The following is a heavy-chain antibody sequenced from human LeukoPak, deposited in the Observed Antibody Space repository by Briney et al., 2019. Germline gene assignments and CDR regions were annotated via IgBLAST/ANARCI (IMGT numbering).Heavy chain of an antibody. CDR3: ARGEGDY. V-gene: IGHV1-46*01. CDR2: INTRGSST. CDR1: GYTFTSYY. J-gene: IGHJ4*02. Sequence: EASVKVSCKASGYTFTSYYMHWVRQAPGQGLEWMGIINTRGSSTSYAQNFPGRVNMNRDTSTSTVYMEMSSLRFEYTAVYYCARGEGDYWGQGTLVTVSS.